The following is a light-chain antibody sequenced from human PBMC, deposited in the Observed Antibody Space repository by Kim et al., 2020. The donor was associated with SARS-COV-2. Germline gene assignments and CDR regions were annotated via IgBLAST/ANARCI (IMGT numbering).Light chain of an antibody. CDR3: SSYTSSSTVL. CDR2: DVN. Sequence: GQSITTSCTGTNRDVGGYNTVSWYQHHPGKVPKLLMYDVNKGPSGVSARFSGSKSGNTASLTISGLQAEDEADYYCSSYTSSSTVLFGGGTQLTVL. J-gene: IGLJ7*01. CDR1: NRDVGGYNT. V-gene: IGLV2-14*03.